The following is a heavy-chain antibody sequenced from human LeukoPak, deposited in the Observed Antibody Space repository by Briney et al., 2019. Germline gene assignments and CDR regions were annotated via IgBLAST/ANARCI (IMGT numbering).Heavy chain of an antibody. D-gene: IGHD6-19*01. V-gene: IGHV3-7*01. J-gene: IGHJ4*02. CDR3: ARVLGGYSSGWNAYYFDY. CDR1: GFTFSSYS. CDR2: IKQDGSEK. Sequence: GGSLRLSCAASGFTFSSYSMNWVRQAPGKGLEWVANIKQDGSEKYYVDSVKGRFTISRDNAKNSLYLQMNSLRAEDTAVYYCARVLGGYSSGWNAYYFDYWGQGTLVTVSS.